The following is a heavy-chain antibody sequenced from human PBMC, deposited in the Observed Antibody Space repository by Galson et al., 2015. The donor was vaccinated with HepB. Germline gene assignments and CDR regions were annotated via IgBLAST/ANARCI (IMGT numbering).Heavy chain of an antibody. D-gene: IGHD3-3*01. V-gene: IGHV3-15*01. Sequence: FLRLSCAASGFIFSNGWMSRVHQAPRQGLEGVGRIKSKSDGGTADYAAPVKGRFTTSREDSKRMVYLEMNSLKTEDTAVYYCTTDKRRDVLRFLEWPRRGGDNMYCGMDIWGQGTTVIVFS. CDR2: IKSKSDGGTA. CDR3: TTDKRRDVLRFLEWPRRGGDNMYCGMDI. J-gene: IGHJ6*02. CDR1: GFIFSNGW.